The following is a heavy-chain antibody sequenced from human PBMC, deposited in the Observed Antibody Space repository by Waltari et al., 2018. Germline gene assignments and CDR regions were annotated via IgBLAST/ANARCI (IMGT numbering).Heavy chain of an antibody. CDR1: GVSITSNRHY. D-gene: IGHD5-12*01. V-gene: IGHV4-39*01. Sequence: QLQLQESGPRLVRPSETLSLICRVSGVSITSNRHYWAWIRQSPGQGLDGIGTVSYSGTNYSRPSLKSRVSVSRDTSKNRVSLVLGSVTAADMAVYYCATYIGASVGTAAFDVWGQGTMVTVSS. CDR2: VSYSGTN. CDR3: ATYIGASVGTAAFDV. J-gene: IGHJ3*01.